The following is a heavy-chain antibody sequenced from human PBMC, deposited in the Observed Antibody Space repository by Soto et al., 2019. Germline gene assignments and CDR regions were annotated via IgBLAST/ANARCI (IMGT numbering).Heavy chain of an antibody. D-gene: IGHD6-13*01. J-gene: IGHJ4*02. Sequence: SETLSLTCTVSGGSISSGGYYWSWIRQHPGKGLEWIGYIYYSGSTYYNPSLKSRVTISVDTSKNQFSLKLSSVTAADTAVYYCATLSLPEYSSSWYRTVDYWGQGTLVTVSS. CDR2: IYYSGST. CDR1: GGSISSGGYY. CDR3: ATLSLPEYSSSWYRTVDY. V-gene: IGHV4-31*03.